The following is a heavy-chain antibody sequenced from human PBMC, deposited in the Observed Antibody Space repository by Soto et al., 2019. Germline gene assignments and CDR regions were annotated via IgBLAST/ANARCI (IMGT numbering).Heavy chain of an antibody. J-gene: IGHJ5*02. CDR2: MNPNSGNT. CDR3: ARLYKYDSNTYYYRFDP. CDR1: GYTFTSYD. Sequence: GASVKVSCKASGYTFTSYDIIWVRQATGQGLEWMGWMNPNSGNTGYAQKFQGRVSMTRNTSVSTAYMELSRLRSEDTAVYYCARLYKYDSNTYYYRFDPWGQGTLVTVSS. D-gene: IGHD3-22*01. V-gene: IGHV1-8*01.